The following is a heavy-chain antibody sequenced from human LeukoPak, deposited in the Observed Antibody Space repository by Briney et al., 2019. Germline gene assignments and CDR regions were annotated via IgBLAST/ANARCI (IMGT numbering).Heavy chain of an antibody. V-gene: IGHV3-73*01. CDR1: GFTFSGSA. CDR2: IRSKSNNYAT. J-gene: IGHJ5*02. CDR3: TRPLYSSNCFDP. D-gene: IGHD6-13*01. Sequence: GGSLKLSCAASGFTFSGSAMHWDRQASGKGLEWVGRIRSKSNNYATAYSESVKGRFTISRDDSKNMAYLQLNSLKTEDTAVYYCTRPLYSSNCFDPWGQGTLVIVSS.